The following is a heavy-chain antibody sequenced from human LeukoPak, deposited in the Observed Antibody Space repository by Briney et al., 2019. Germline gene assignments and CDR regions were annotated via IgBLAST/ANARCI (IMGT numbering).Heavy chain of an antibody. CDR3: AKDSLADIGY. V-gene: IGHV3-30*02. J-gene: IGHJ4*02. CDR1: GFIFSTYG. CDR2: IRHDGSIK. Sequence: GGSLRLSCAASGFIFSTYGMYWVRQAPGKGLEWVAFIRHDGSIKNYADSVKGRSTISRDNSKNTLYLQMNSLRAEDTAVYYCAKDSLADIGYWGQGTLVTVSS. D-gene: IGHD3-16*01.